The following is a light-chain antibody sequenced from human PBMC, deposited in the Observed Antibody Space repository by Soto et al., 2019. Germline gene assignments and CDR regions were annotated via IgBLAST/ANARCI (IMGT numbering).Light chain of an antibody. CDR2: GAS. CDR3: HQYNNLWT. V-gene: IGKV3-15*01. Sequence: EIVMTPSPATLSVPPGARVTLSCRASQSVSSRLARYQQKPGQSPRLLIYGASTRATGIPARFSGSGSGTEFTLTISSLQSEDFGVYYCHQYNNLWTFGQGTKVDI. CDR1: QSVSSR. J-gene: IGKJ1*01.